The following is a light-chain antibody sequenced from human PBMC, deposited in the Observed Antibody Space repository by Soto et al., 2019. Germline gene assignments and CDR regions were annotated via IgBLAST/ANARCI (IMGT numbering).Light chain of an antibody. J-gene: IGKJ1*01. CDR2: DAS. CDR1: QSVSSY. CDR3: QQRSNWPPTWT. V-gene: IGKV3-11*01. Sequence: EIVLTQSPATLSLSPGERPTVPCRASQSVSSYLAWYQQKPGQAPRLLIYDASNRATGIPARFSGSGSGTDFTLTISSLEPEDFAVYYCQQRSNWPPTWTFGQGTKVDIK.